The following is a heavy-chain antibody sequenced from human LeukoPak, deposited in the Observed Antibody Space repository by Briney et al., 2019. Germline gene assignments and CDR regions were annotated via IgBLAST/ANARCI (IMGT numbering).Heavy chain of an antibody. D-gene: IGHD5-18*01. CDR1: GLTVSSNC. CDR2: IHSGGST. J-gene: IGHJ4*02. V-gene: IGHV3-53*01. Sequence: GGSLRLSCAASGLTVSSNCMNWVRQAPGKGLEWVSVIHSGGSTYYADSVKGRFTISRDNSKNTLYLQMNSLRADDTAVYYCARGQQPFDYWGQGTLVAVSS. CDR3: ARGQQPFDY.